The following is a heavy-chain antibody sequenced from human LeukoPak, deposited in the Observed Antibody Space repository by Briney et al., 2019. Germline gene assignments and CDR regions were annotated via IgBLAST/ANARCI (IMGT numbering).Heavy chain of an antibody. Sequence: GASVKVSCKASGYTFTGYYMHWVRQAPGQGLEWMGWINPNSGGTNYAQKFQGRVTMTRDTSISTAYMELSRLRSDGTAVYYCARGGGIPTYYDYVWGSYRKVDYWGQGTLVTVSS. CDR2: INPNSGGT. J-gene: IGHJ4*02. CDR1: GYTFTGYY. V-gene: IGHV1-2*02. CDR3: ARGGGIPTYYDYVWGSYRKVDY. D-gene: IGHD3-16*02.